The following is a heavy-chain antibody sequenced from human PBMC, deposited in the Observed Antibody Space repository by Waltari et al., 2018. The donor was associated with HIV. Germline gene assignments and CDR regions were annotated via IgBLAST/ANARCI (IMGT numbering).Heavy chain of an antibody. V-gene: IGHV1-18*01. CDR2: ISAYNGNT. Sequence: VQSEREMKPPGASVKVSCKPPGYTFTIYGISWLRLAPGQGFEWVGWISAYNGNTNYAKKFRGRVTLTTDTSTSTAYMGLRGLRHEDTAIYYCARDKGASDTYKAEYFQHWGRGTLVSVSA. J-gene: IGHJ1*01. CDR3: ARDKGASDTYKAEYFQH. CDR1: GYTFTIYG. D-gene: IGHD1-20*01.